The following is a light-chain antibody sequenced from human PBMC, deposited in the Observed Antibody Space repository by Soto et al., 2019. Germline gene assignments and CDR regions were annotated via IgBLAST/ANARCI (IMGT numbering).Light chain of an antibody. CDR1: QSIRTF. V-gene: IGKV3-11*01. J-gene: IGKJ1*01. CDR2: DSS. Sequence: IVLTQSPATLSLSPGERATLSCRASQSIRTFLAWYQQKPGQAPRLLIYDSSNRATDIPARFSGSGSGTDFALTISSLGPEDFAVYYCLTSWTFGQGTRVEIK. CDR3: LTSWT.